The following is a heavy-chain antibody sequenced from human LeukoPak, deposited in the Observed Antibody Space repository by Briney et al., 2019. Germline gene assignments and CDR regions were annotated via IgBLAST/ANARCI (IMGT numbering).Heavy chain of an antibody. CDR3: ALQGDYYGSGSYYAAYYYYGMDV. V-gene: IGHV3-23*01. D-gene: IGHD3-10*01. J-gene: IGHJ6*02. Sequence: PGGSLRLSCAASGFTFSSYAMSWVRQAPGKGLEWVSAISGSGGSTYYADSVKGRFTISRDNSKNTLYLQMNSLRAEDTAVYYCALQGDYYGSGSYYAAYYYYGMDVWGQGTTVTVSS. CDR1: GFTFSSYA. CDR2: ISGSGGST.